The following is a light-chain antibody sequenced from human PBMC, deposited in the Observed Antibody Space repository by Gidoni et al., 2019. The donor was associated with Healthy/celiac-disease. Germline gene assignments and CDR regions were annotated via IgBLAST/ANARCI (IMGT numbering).Light chain of an antibody. CDR2: WAS. V-gene: IGKV4-1*01. Sequence: DIVMTQSPDSLAVSLGERATINCKSSQSVLYSSNNKNYLAWYQQKPGQPPKLLIYWASTRESGVPDRCSGSGSGTDFTLTISSLQAEDGAVYYCQQYYSTPETFGQGTKVEIK. CDR3: QQYYSTPET. J-gene: IGKJ1*01. CDR1: QSVLYSSNNKNY.